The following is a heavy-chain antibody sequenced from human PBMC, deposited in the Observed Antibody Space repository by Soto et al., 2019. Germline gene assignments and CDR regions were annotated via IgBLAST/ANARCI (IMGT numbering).Heavy chain of an antibody. CDR2: IRAYHVNT. Sequence: ASVKVSCKASGYTFTSYGISWVRQAPGQGLEWMGWIRAYHVNTNYAQKLQGRVTITTDTSTSTAYMELRSLRSDDTAVYYCARDLTALDYWGEGTLVTVSS. V-gene: IGHV1-18*01. CDR1: GYTFTSYG. CDR3: ARDLTALDY. D-gene: IGHD3-9*01. J-gene: IGHJ4*02.